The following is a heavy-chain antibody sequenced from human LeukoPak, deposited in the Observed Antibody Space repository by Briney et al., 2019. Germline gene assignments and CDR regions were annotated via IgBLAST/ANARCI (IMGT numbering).Heavy chain of an antibody. Sequence: PGGSLRLSCAASGFTFSSYGMHWVRQAPGKGLEWVSSIDSSSSYIQYADSVKGRFTISRDNAKNSLYLQMNSLRAEDTAVYYCAREGAKRGYSGYDAMYWGQGTLVIVSS. D-gene: IGHD5-12*01. CDR1: GFTFSSYG. V-gene: IGHV3-21*06. J-gene: IGHJ4*02. CDR2: IDSSSSYI. CDR3: AREGAKRGYSGYDAMY.